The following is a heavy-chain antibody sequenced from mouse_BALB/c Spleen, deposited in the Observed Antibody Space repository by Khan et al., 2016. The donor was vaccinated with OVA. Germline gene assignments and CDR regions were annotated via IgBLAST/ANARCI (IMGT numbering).Heavy chain of an antibody. CDR2: IDPENGET. J-gene: IGHJ3*01. Sequence: EVELVESGAELVRPGALVKLSCKASGFNIKDYYMHWVKQRPEQGLEWLGWIDPENGETVYDPKFQDKASITADTSSNTAYLQLSSLTSEDTAVYYCSGSGYYAWLAYWGQGTPVTVSA. V-gene: IGHV14-1*02. CDR3: SGSGYYAWLAY. D-gene: IGHD1-1*01. CDR1: GFNIKDYY.